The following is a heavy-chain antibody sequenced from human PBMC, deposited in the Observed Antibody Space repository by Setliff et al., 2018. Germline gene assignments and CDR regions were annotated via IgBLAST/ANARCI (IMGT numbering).Heavy chain of an antibody. CDR2: IIPILGIA. CDR3: ARTRGLDV. Sequence: ASVKVSCKASGYTFTSYYMHWVRQAPGQGLEWMGGIIPILGIANYAQKFQGRVTMTRNTSISTAYMELSSLRSEDTAVYYCARTRGLDVWGQGTTVTVSS. J-gene: IGHJ6*02. V-gene: IGHV1-46*01. CDR1: GYTFTSYY.